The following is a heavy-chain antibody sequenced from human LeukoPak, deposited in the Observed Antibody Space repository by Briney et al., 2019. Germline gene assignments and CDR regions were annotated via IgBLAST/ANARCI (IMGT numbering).Heavy chain of an antibody. Sequence: GSSVKVSCKASGGTFSSYAISWVRQAPGQGLEWMGGIIPIFGTANYAQKFQGRVTITADESTSTAYMKLSSLRSEDTAVYYCAREPHTKQSSYYFDYWGQGTLVTVSS. V-gene: IGHV1-69*01. D-gene: IGHD6-19*01. CDR1: GGTFSSYA. CDR2: IIPIFGTA. CDR3: AREPHTKQSSYYFDY. J-gene: IGHJ4*02.